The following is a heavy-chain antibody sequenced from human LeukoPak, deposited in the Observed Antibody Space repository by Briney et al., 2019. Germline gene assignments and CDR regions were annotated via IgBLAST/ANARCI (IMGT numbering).Heavy chain of an antibody. V-gene: IGHV3-11*04. CDR2: ISSSGSTI. CDR3: ARDAGFGCSGGSCYPPWFDP. J-gene: IGHJ5*02. D-gene: IGHD2-15*01. CDR1: GFTFSDYY. Sequence: GGSLRLSCAASGFTFSDYYMSWIRQAPGKGLEWVSYISSSGSTIYYADSVKGRFTISRDNAKNSLYLQMNSLRAEDTAVYYCARDAGFGCSGGSCYPPWFDPWGQGTLVTVSS.